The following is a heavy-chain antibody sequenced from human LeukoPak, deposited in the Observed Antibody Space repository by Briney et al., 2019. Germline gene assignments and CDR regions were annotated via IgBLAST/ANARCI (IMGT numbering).Heavy chain of an antibody. J-gene: IGHJ5*02. V-gene: IGHV3-23*01. CDR2: ISGGGGST. CDR3: IVFGDSNH. CDR1: GFSFSSYG. D-gene: IGHD4-17*01. Sequence: GGSLRLSCAASGFSFSSYGMTWVRQAPGKGLEWVSSISGGGGSTNSADSVKGRFTISRDNSKNTLYLQINSLRVEDTAVYYCIVFGDSNHWGQGTLVTVSS.